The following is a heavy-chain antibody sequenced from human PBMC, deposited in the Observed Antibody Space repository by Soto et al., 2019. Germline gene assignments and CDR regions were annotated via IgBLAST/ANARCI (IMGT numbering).Heavy chain of an antibody. CDR3: ARLGGYCSSTSCYGYDGMDV. CDR2: FYYSEST. D-gene: IGHD2-2*01. J-gene: IGHJ6*02. V-gene: IGHV4-39*01. Sequence: QLQLQESGPGLVKPSETLSLTCTVSGGSISSGPYSWGWIRQPPGEGLEWIGTFYYSESTYYNPSLGRRFTISVDTSKNQFSLKVSSVTVADTAVYYCARLGGYCSSTSCYGYDGMDVWGQGTTVTVSS. CDR1: GGSISSGPYS.